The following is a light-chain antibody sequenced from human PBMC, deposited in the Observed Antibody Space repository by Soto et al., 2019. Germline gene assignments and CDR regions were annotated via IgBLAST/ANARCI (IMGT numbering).Light chain of an antibody. CDR1: QSISNY. Sequence: DIQMTQSPSSLSASVGDRVTITCRASQSISNYLNWYQQKPGKAPKVLIYAASSLQSGVPSRFSGSGSGTDFILTISTLQPEDTATYYCQQSYSSPTCTFGQGNKVEI. V-gene: IGKV1-39*01. J-gene: IGKJ1*01. CDR3: QQSYSSPTCT. CDR2: AAS.